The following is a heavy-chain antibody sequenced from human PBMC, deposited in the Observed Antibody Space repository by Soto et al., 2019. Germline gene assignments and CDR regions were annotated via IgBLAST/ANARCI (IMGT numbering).Heavy chain of an antibody. D-gene: IGHD1-26*01. Sequence: EVQLLESGGGLVQPGGSLRLSCAASGFTFSSYGMSWVRQAPGKGLEWVSAISGSGGSTYYADSVKGRFTISRDNSKNPLYRQMNSLTAEDTAVYYCAKSGYGRPKSFDYWGQGTLVTVSS. CDR2: ISGSGGST. CDR1: GFTFSSYG. V-gene: IGHV3-23*01. J-gene: IGHJ4*02. CDR3: AKSGYGRPKSFDY.